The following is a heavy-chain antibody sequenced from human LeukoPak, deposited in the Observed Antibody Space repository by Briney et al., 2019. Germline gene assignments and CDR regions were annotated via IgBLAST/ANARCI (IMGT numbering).Heavy chain of an antibody. Sequence: GGSLRLSCAASGFIFRNYAMSWVRQAPGKGLEWVSATTGSGDTTYYADSVKGRFTISRDNSKNTLYVGMNTLRAEDTAVYYCAKWGDYDILTGYYVSDFWGQGTLVTVSS. D-gene: IGHD3-9*01. CDR1: GFIFRNYA. V-gene: IGHV3-23*01. CDR3: AKWGDYDILTGYYVSDF. CDR2: TTGSGDTT. J-gene: IGHJ4*02.